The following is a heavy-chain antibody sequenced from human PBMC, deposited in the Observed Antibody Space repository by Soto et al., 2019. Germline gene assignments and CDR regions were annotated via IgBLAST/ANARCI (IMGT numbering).Heavy chain of an antibody. CDR1: GYTFTSYA. D-gene: IGHD2-2*01. Sequence: ASVKVSCKASGYTFTSYAMHWVRQAPGQRLEWMGWINAGNGNTKYSQKFQGRVTITRDTSASTAYMELSSLRSEDTAVYYCARGKAIVVVPAARGSWFDPWGQGTLVTVS. CDR3: ARGKAIVVVPAARGSWFDP. V-gene: IGHV1-3*01. J-gene: IGHJ5*02. CDR2: INAGNGNT.